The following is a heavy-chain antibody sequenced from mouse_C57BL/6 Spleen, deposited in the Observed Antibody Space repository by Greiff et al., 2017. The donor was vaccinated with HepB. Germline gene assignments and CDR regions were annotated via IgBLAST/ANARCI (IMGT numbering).Heavy chain of an antibody. CDR3: ARYSYGNYLYYAMDY. J-gene: IGHJ4*01. D-gene: IGHD2-1*01. V-gene: IGHV1-55*01. CDR2: IYPGSGST. CDR1: GYTFTSYW. Sequence: VQLQQSGAELVKPGASVKMSCKASGYTFTSYWITWVKQRPGQGLEWIGDIYPGSGSTNYNEKFKSKATLTVDTSSSTAYMQLSSLTSEDSAVYYCARYSYGNYLYYAMDYWGQGTSVTVSS.